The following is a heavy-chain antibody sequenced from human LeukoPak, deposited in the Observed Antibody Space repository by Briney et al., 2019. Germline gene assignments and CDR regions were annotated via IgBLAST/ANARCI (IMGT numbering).Heavy chain of an antibody. CDR1: GFTFSSYW. J-gene: IGHJ4*02. Sequence: SGGSLRRSCAASGFTFSSYWIHWVRQAPGKGLVWVSRINTDGSSTSYADSVKGRFTISRDNAKNTLYLQMNSLRAEDTAVYYCAREITTEYYFDYWGQGTLVTVSS. CDR3: AREITTEYYFDY. D-gene: IGHD3-22*01. V-gene: IGHV3-74*01. CDR2: INTDGSST.